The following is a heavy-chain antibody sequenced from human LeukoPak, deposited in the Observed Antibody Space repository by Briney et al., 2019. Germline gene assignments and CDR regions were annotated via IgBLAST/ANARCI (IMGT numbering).Heavy chain of an antibody. CDR1: GGTFSSYA. CDR2: IIPIFGTA. V-gene: IGHV1-69*13. D-gene: IGHD3-10*01. CDR3: ARDLWFGNNWFDP. J-gene: IGHJ5*02. Sequence: ASVKVSCKASGGTFSSYAISWVRQAPGQGLEWMGGIIPIFGTANYAQKFQGRVTITADESTSTAYMELGSLRSEDTAVYYCARDLWFGNNWFDPWGQGTLVTVSS.